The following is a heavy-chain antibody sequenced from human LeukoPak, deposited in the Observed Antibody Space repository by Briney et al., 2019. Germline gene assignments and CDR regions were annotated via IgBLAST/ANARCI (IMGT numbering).Heavy chain of an antibody. D-gene: IGHD2-21*01. CDR2: ITGSGSI. J-gene: IGHJ4*02. CDR1: GFTFTSHS. V-gene: IGHV3-21*01. CDR3: VRDVIHSYFDI. Sequence: GGSWRLSCVASGFTFTSHSVDWVRQAPGKGLEWVSSITGSGSIQYADSVKGRFTISRDNAKNSLYLQMDGLRAEDTAVYYCVRDVIHSYFDIWGQGILVTVSS.